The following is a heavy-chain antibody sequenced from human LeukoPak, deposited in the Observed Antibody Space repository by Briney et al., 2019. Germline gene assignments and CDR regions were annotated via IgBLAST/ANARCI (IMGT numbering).Heavy chain of an antibody. J-gene: IGHJ4*02. V-gene: IGHV4-59*01. D-gene: IGHD3-22*01. CDR3: ARWGHFDTSGYFVADY. CDR2: IYYTGTT. CDR1: DGSISSYY. Sequence: SETLSLTCTVSDGSISSYYWNWFRQPPGKGLEWIGHIYYTGTTHYNPSLQSRVSISIDTSKNQFSLKLRSVTAVDTAVYYCARWGHFDTSGYFVADYWGQGTLITGSS.